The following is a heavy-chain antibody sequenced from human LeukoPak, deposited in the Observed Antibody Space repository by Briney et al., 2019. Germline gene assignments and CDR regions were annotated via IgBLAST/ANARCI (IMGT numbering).Heavy chain of an antibody. D-gene: IGHD3-16*01. V-gene: IGHV1-46*01. J-gene: IGHJ3*02. Sequence: ASVTVSCKAFGYTFSSHYIHCVRQAPGQGLEWMGVINPSGGRTTYAQKFQGRVTMTRDTSTSTVYMELSSLRSEDTAVYYCARQPPIMRAFDIWGQGTMVTVSS. CDR1: GYTFSSHY. CDR2: INPSGGRT. CDR3: ARQPPIMRAFDI.